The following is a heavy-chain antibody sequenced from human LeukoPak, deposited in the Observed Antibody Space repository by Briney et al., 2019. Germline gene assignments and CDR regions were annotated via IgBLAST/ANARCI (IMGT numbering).Heavy chain of an antibody. J-gene: IGHJ4*02. D-gene: IGHD5-18*01. Sequence: GGSLRLSCAASGFTFSSYPIFWARPAPGKGLEWVAIISYDGSNKYYADSVKGRFAISRDNSENTLYLQMNGLRAEDTVVYYCAREGSAMGLFDYWGQGTLVTVSS. CDR1: GFTFSSYP. CDR3: AREGSAMGLFDY. V-gene: IGHV3-30*09. CDR2: ISYDGSNK.